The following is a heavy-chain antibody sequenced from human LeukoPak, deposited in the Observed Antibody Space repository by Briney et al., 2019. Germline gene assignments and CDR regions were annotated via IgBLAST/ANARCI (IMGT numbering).Heavy chain of an antibody. Sequence: GGSLRLSCAASGFTFSNYAMSWVRQAPGKGLEWVSAIVDSGVDSFYADSVKGRFTISRDNSKNTLYLQMDSLRAEDTAVYYCARDDFWSGLGIWGQGTMVTVSS. J-gene: IGHJ3*02. CDR2: IVDSGVDS. CDR1: GFTFSNYA. CDR3: ARDDFWSGLGI. V-gene: IGHV3-23*01. D-gene: IGHD3-3*01.